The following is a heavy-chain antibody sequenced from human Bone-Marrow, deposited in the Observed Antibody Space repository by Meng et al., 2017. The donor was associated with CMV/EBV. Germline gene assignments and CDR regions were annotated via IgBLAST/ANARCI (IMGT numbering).Heavy chain of an antibody. CDR3: ASPNSGSYNYYGMDV. Sequence: SVKVSCKASGYTFTSYGISWVRQAPGQGLEWMGGIIPIFGTANYAQKFQGRVTITTDESTSTAYMELSSLRSEDTAVYYCASPNSGSYNYYGMDVWGQGTTVTVSS. CDR1: GYTFTSYG. V-gene: IGHV1-69*05. D-gene: IGHD1-26*01. CDR2: IIPIFGTA. J-gene: IGHJ6*02.